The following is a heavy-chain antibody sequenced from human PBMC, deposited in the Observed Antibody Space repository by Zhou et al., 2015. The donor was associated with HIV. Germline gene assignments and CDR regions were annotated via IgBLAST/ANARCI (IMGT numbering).Heavy chain of an antibody. V-gene: IGHV1-69*06. CDR3: AKCSERYYDSSGTHNNYYYYGMDV. CDR2: IIPIFGTA. CDR1: GGTFSSYA. J-gene: IGHJ6*02. D-gene: IGHD3-22*01. Sequence: QVQLVQSGAEVKKPGSSVKVSCKASGGTFSSYAISWVRQAPGQGLEWMGGIIPIFGTANYAQKFQGRVTITADKSTSTAYMELSSLRSEDTAVYYCAKCSERYYDSSGTHNNYYYYGMDVWGQGTTVTVSS.